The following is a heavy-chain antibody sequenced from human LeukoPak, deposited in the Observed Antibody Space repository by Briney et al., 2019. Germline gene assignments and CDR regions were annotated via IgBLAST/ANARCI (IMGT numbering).Heavy chain of an antibody. J-gene: IGHJ4*02. D-gene: IGHD2-21*02. CDR2: ISSSSSTI. V-gene: IGHV3-48*01. CDR3: ARGGVYCGGDCVDY. Sequence: GGSLRLSCAASGFTFSSYGMHWVRQAPGKGLEWVSYISSSSSTIYYADSVKGRFTISRDNARNSLYLQLNSLRAEDTAVYFCARGGVYCGGDCVDYWGQGTLVTVSS. CDR1: GFTFSSYG.